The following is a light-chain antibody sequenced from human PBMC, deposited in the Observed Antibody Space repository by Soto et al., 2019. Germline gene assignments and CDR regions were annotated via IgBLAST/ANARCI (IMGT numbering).Light chain of an antibody. J-gene: IGLJ3*02. CDR1: SSNIGNNY. CDR2: VNN. Sequence: QPVLTQSPSASGTPGQRVTISCSGSSSNIGNNYVYWYQQLPGAAPKLVMFVNNLRPSGGPDRFSGSKSGTSASLAISWRRPVDEADFYCSVWDDSLNAGVFGGGTKVTVL. CDR3: SVWDDSLNAGV. V-gene: IGLV1-47*02.